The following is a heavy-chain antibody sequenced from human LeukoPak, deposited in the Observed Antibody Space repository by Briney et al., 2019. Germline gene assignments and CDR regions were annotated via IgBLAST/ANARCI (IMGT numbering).Heavy chain of an antibody. CDR2: INPNSGGT. D-gene: IGHD6-6*01. CDR1: GYTFTGYY. Sequence: ASVKVSCKASGYTFTGYYMHWVRQAPGQGLEWMGWINPNSGGTNYAQKFQGRVTMTRDTSISTAYMGLSRLRSDDTAVYYCARDPYSSSSESGEVYWGQGTLVTVSS. CDR3: ARDPYSSSSESGEVY. J-gene: IGHJ4*02. V-gene: IGHV1-2*02.